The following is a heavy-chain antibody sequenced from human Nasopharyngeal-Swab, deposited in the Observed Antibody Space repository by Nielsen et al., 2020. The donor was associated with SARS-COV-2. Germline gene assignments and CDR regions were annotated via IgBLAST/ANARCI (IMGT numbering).Heavy chain of an antibody. CDR2: ISGSGGST. V-gene: IGHV3-23*01. J-gene: IGHJ2*01. D-gene: IGHD2-2*01. CDR3: AKRYCSSTSCYGAPYFDL. Sequence: GESLKISCAASGFTFSSYAMSWVRQAPGKGLEWVSAISGSGGSTYYADSVKGRFTISRDNSKNTLYLQMNSLRAEDMAVYYCAKRYCSSTSCYGAPYFDLWGRGTLVTVSS. CDR1: GFTFSSYA.